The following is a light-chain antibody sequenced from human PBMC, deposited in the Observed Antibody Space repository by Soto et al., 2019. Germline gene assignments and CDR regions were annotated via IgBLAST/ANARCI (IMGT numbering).Light chain of an antibody. CDR3: QQYTTYYS. CDR1: QSIETW. V-gene: IGKV1-5*03. Sequence: IQMTQSPSTLSASLGVRVTITCRASQSIETWLAWYQQKPGNAPKLLIYKASTLQSGVPSRFSGSGSGADFTLTISSLQPDDFGTYYCQQYTTYYSFGQGTNVDI. J-gene: IGKJ2*03. CDR2: KAS.